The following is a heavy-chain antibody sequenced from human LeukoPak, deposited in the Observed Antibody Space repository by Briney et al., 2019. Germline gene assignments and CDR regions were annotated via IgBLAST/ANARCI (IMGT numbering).Heavy chain of an antibody. CDR2: INHSGST. J-gene: IGHJ6*02. CDR1: GGSFSGYY. V-gene: IGHV4-34*01. D-gene: IGHD5-18*01. Sequence: SETLSLTCAVYGGSFSGYYWSWIRQPPGKGLEWIGEINHSGSTNYNPSLKSRVTISVDTSKNQFSLKLSSVTAADTAVYYCARDRPTIRKRGYSYGYGASHKDYGMDVWGQGTTVTVSS. CDR3: ARDRPTIRKRGYSYGYGASHKDYGMDV.